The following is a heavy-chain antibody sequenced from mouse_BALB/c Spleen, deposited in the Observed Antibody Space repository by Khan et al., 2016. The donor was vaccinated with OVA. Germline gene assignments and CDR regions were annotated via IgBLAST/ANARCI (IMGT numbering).Heavy chain of an antibody. CDR2: ILPCSGST. V-gene: IGHV1-9*01. Sequence: QVQLQQSGAELMKPGASVKISCKATGYTFSSYWLEWVKQRPGHGLEWIGEILPCSGSTKYTDKFKGKFTFTADTSSNTAYMQLSSLTSEDSADYYCARVETIYDGYYHVSWCAYWGQGTLVTVSA. CDR3: ARVETIYDGYYHVSWCAY. J-gene: IGHJ3*01. D-gene: IGHD2-3*01. CDR1: GYTFSSYW.